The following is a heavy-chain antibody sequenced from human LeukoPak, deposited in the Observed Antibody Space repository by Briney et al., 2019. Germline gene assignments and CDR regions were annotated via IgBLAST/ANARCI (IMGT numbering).Heavy chain of an antibody. V-gene: IGHV3-53*01. J-gene: IGHJ3*02. CDR1: GFTVSSNY. CDR2: IYSGGST. CDR3: ARTLVVITRDGAFDI. D-gene: IGHD3-22*01. Sequence: GGSLRLSCAASGFTVSSNYMSWVRQAPGKGMEWVAVIYSGGSTYYADSVKGRFTISRDNSKNTLYLQMNSLRAEDTAVYYCARTLVVITRDGAFDIWGQGKMVTVSS.